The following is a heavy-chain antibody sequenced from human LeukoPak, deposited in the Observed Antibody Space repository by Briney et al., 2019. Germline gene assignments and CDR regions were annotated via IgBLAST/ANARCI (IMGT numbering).Heavy chain of an antibody. D-gene: IGHD1/OR15-1a*01. V-gene: IGHV3-33*06. Sequence: GGSLRLSCAASGFSFNSYGMHWVRQAPGKGLEWVAVIWYDGSNKYYTDSVKGRFTISRDDSKNTLFLQVNSLRVEDTAVYYCAKMREQLHPLYYYDMDVWGKGTTVTVSS. J-gene: IGHJ6*03. CDR2: IWYDGSNK. CDR3: AKMREQLHPLYYYDMDV. CDR1: GFSFNSYG.